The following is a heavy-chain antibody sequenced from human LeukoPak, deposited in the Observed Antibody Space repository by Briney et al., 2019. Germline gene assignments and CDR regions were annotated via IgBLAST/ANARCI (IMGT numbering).Heavy chain of an antibody. CDR3: ARDHRYAFDN. CDR2: IGISSGNT. J-gene: IGHJ4*01. Sequence: GGSLRLSCAASGFNFIDYSMNWVRQAPGEGLEWISYIGISSGNTKYADSVKGRFTISRDKARNSLYLQMNSLRVEDTAMYYCARDHRYAFDNWGHGTLVTVSS. D-gene: IGHD5-12*01. V-gene: IGHV3-48*01. CDR1: GFNFIDYS.